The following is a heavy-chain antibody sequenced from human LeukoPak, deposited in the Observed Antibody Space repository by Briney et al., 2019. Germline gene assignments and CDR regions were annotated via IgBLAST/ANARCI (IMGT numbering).Heavy chain of an antibody. Sequence: PGGSLRLSCAASGFTFSSYSMNWVRQAPGKGLEWVSYISSSSSTIYYADSVKGRFTISRDNAKNSLYLQMNSLRAEDTAVYYCVRDGIAARPGSYYYYGMDVWGQGTTVTVSS. CDR3: VRDGIAARPGSYYYYGMDV. CDR2: ISSSSSTI. J-gene: IGHJ6*02. CDR1: GFTFSSYS. V-gene: IGHV3-48*01. D-gene: IGHD6-6*01.